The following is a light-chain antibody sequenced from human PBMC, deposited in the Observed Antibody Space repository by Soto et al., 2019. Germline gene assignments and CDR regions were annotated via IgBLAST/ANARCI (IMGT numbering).Light chain of an antibody. CDR3: QQYGSSPLT. CDR1: QSVSSSY. Sequence: EIVLTQSPGTLSLSPGERATLSCRASQSVSSSYLAWYQQKPGQAPRLLIYGASSRATGIPDRFSGSGSGTDFTLTISRREPEDFAVYYFQQYGSSPLTFGGGTKVEIK. CDR2: GAS. V-gene: IGKV3-20*01. J-gene: IGKJ4*01.